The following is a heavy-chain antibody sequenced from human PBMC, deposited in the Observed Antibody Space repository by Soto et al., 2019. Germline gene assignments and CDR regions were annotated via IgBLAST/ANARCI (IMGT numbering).Heavy chain of an antibody. CDR2: ISGSGDST. CDR3: AKDRDGAAAGPTKFYSMDV. CDR1: GFTFSSYA. Sequence: EVQLVESGGGLVQPGGSLRLSCAASGFTFSSYAMSWVRQAPGKGLEWVSVISGSGDSTYYADSVRGRFTISRDNSKNTLYLQKNSLRAEDTAVYYCAKDRDGAAAGPTKFYSMDVWGQGTTVTVSS. V-gene: IGHV3-23*04. J-gene: IGHJ6*02. D-gene: IGHD6-13*01.